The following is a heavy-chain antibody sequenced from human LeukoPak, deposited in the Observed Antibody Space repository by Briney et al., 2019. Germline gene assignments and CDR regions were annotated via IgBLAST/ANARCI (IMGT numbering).Heavy chain of an antibody. Sequence: GGSLRLSCAASGFTVSSNYMSWVRQAPGKGLEWVSVIYSGGSTYYADSVKGRFTISRDNSKNTLYLQMNSLRVADTAVYYCARDLYSSGDYWGQGTLVTVSS. CDR1: GFTVSSNY. CDR3: ARDLYSSGDY. J-gene: IGHJ4*02. V-gene: IGHV3-53*01. D-gene: IGHD6-19*01. CDR2: IYSGGST.